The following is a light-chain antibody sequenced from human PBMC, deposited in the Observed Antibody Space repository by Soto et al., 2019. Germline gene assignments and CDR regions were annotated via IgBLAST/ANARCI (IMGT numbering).Light chain of an antibody. CDR2: LGS. CDR3: MQDLQTPPIT. Sequence: DIVMTQSPLSLPVTPGEPASISCRSSQSLLHSNGYTYLDWYLQKPGQSPQLLIYLGSNRASGVPDRFSGSGSGTDFTLKISRVEAEDVGVYYCMQDLQTPPITFGQGTRLEIK. CDR1: QSLLHSNGYTY. J-gene: IGKJ5*01. V-gene: IGKV2-28*01.